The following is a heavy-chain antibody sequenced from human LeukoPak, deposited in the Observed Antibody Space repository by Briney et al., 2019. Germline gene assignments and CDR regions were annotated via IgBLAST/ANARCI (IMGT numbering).Heavy chain of an antibody. V-gene: IGHV4-59*08. CDR2: LYYSGST. J-gene: IGHJ3*02. CDR1: GGSINSYY. D-gene: IGHD4-17*01. CDR3: ATHWYGDDYSWDAFDI. Sequence: PSETLPLTCSVSGGSINSYYWSWIRQPPGKGLEWIGYLYYSGSTNYNPSLKSRVTMSVDSSKNQVSLKLTSVTAADTAMYYCATHWYGDDYSWDAFDIWGQGTLVTVSA.